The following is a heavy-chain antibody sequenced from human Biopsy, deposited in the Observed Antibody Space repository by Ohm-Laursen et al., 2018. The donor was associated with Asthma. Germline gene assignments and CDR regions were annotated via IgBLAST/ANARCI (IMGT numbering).Heavy chain of an antibody. V-gene: IGHV1-69*06. CDR2: ISPVFGST. CDR3: ASPSSSREILYYYYNMDI. J-gene: IGHJ6*02. CDR1: GGTFGNYA. Sequence: SSVKVSCKASGGTFGNYAISWVRQAPGLGLEWMGGISPVFGSTNIAQKFQGRVTISADISTKTAYLEVSSLRSDDTAVYYCASPSSSREILYYYYNMDIWGQGTTVTV. D-gene: IGHD6-13*01.